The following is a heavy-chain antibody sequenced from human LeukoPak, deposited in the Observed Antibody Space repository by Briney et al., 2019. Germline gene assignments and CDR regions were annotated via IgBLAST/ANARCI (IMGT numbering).Heavy chain of an antibody. CDR3: AKDKGMGYYDSSGYLL. CDR2: ISWNSGSI. CDR1: GFTFDDYA. D-gene: IGHD3-22*01. V-gene: IGHV3-9*01. Sequence: PGGSLRLSCAASGFTFDDYAMHWVRQAPGKGLEWVSGISWNSGSIGYADSVKGRFTISRDNAKNSLYLQMNSLRAEDTALYYCAKDKGMGYYDSSGYLLWGQGTLVTVSS. J-gene: IGHJ4*02.